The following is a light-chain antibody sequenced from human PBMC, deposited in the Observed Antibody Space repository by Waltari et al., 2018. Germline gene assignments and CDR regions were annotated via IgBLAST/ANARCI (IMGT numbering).Light chain of an antibody. CDR2: AAS. CDR1: PTISTY. Sequence: DIQMTQSPSSLSASVGDRVTITCRASPTISTYLNWYQQKPGKAPKLLIYAASTLQSGVPSTFSGSGSGTDFTLTISSLRPEDFATYYCQQSYSTPRTFGQGTKVEIK. V-gene: IGKV1-39*01. J-gene: IGKJ1*01. CDR3: QQSYSTPRT.